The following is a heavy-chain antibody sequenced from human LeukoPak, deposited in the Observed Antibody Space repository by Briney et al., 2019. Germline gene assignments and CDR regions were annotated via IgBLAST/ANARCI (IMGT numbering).Heavy chain of an antibody. V-gene: IGHV3-9*03. J-gene: IGHJ3*02. CDR2: ISWNSGSI. CDR3: AKDSSTYYDSEKGAFDI. CDR1: GFTFDDYA. Sequence: PGGSLRLSCAASGFTFDDYAMHWVRQAPGKGLEWVSGISWNSGSIGYADSVKGRFTISRDNAKNSLYLQMNSLRAEDMALYYCAKDSSTYYDSEKGAFDIWGQGTMVTVSS. D-gene: IGHD3-22*01.